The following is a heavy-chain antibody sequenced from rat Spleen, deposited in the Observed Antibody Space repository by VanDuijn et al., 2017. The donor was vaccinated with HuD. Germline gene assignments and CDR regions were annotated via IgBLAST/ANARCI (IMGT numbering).Heavy chain of an antibody. CDR3: AQGGIPTGY. J-gene: IGHJ2*01. V-gene: IGHV5-58*01. Sequence: EVQLVETGGDLVQPGRSLKLSCVASGFTFSGYWMYWLRQAPGKGLEWISSINTDGDSTFYPDSVKGRFTISRHNAENTVYLQMNSLRSEDTATYYCAQGGIPTGYWGQGVMVTVSS. D-gene: IGHD1-4*01. CDR2: INTDGDST. CDR1: GFTFSGYW.